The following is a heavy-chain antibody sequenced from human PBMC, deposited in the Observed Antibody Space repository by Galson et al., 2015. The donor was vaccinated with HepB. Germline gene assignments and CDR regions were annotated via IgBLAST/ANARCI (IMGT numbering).Heavy chain of an antibody. Sequence: SLRLSCAASGFTFSSYGMHWVRQAPGKGLEWVAVISYDGSNKYYADSVKGRFTISRDNSKNTLYLQMNSLRAEDTAVYYCAKRGGEYSSSSFAYYYMDVWGKGTTVTVSS. CDR1: GFTFSSYG. CDR3: AKRGGEYSSSSFAYYYMDV. J-gene: IGHJ6*03. D-gene: IGHD6-6*01. CDR2: ISYDGSNK. V-gene: IGHV3-30*18.